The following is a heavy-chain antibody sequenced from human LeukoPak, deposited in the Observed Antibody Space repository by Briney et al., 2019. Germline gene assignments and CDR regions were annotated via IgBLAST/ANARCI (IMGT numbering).Heavy chain of an antibody. V-gene: IGHV1-18*01. Sequence: ASVKVSCKASGYTFTSYGISWVRQAPGQGLEWMGWISAYNGNTNYAQKLQGRVTMTTDTSTSTANMELRSLRSDDTAVYYCASQLLSGDYYYYGMDVWGQGTTVTVSS. CDR3: ASQLLSGDYYYYGMDV. J-gene: IGHJ6*02. D-gene: IGHD2-2*01. CDR1: GYTFTSYG. CDR2: ISAYNGNT.